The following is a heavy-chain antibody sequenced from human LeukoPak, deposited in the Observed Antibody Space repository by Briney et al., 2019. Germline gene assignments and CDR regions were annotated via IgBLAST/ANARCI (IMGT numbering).Heavy chain of an antibody. Sequence: PGGSLRLSCAASGFTFSSYAMHWVRQAPGKGLEWVAVISYDGSNKYYADSVKGRFTISRDNSKNTLYLQMNSLRAEDTAVYHCAKGAVAGTGNNWFDPWGQGTLVTVSS. CDR2: ISYDGSNK. CDR3: AKGAVAGTGNNWFDP. D-gene: IGHD6-19*01. J-gene: IGHJ5*02. CDR1: GFTFSSYA. V-gene: IGHV3-30-3*01.